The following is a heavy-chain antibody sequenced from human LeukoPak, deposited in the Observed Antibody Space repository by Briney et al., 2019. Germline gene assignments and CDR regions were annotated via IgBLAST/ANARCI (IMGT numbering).Heavy chain of an antibody. V-gene: IGHV3-23*01. Sequence: PGGSLRLSCAASGFTFSSYAMSWVRQAPGKGLEWVSAISGSGGSTYYADSVKGRFTISRDNSKNTLYLQMNSLRAEDTAVYYCAKHDYGFPYYYGMDVWGQGTTVTVSS. CDR3: AKHDYGFPYYYGMDV. CDR2: ISGSGGST. CDR1: GFTFSSYA. D-gene: IGHD4-17*01. J-gene: IGHJ6*02.